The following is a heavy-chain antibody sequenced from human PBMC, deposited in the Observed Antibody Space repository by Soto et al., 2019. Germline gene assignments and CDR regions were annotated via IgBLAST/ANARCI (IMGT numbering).Heavy chain of an antibody. D-gene: IGHD2-2*01. CDR2: TYYRYKWYN. CDR1: GDSVSSNSAA. CDR3: ASLTSWSQEYYYGMDV. Sequence: SQTLSLTCAISGDSVSSNSAAWNWSRQSPSRGLGWLGRTYYRYKWYNDYAVSVKSRMTINPDTSKNQFSLQLNSVTPEDTAVYYCASLTSWSQEYYYGMDVWGQGTTVTVSS. V-gene: IGHV6-1*01. J-gene: IGHJ6*02.